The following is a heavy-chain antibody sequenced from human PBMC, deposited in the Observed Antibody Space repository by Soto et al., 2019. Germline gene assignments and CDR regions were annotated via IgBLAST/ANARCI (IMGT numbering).Heavy chain of an antibody. V-gene: IGHV2-5*02. CDR1: GFSLSTSGVD. CDR2: IYWDDDK. D-gene: IGHD3-10*01. CDR3: ARMGMGWFGELLARNYYYYGMDV. Sequence: SSPTLVNPTQTLTLTCTFSGFSLSTSGVDVGWIRQPPGKALEWLALIYWDDDKRYSPSLKSRLTITKDTSKNQVVLTMTNMDPVDTATYYCARMGMGWFGELLARNYYYYGMDVWGQGTTVTVSS. J-gene: IGHJ6*02.